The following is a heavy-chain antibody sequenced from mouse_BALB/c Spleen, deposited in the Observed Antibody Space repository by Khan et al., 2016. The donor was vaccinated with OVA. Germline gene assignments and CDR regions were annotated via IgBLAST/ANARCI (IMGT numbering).Heavy chain of an antibody. CDR2: ILPGSNST. J-gene: IGHJ2*01. CDR3: ARGRELGDY. Sequence: QVQLKQSGAELMKPGASVKISCKATGYTFSSYWIEWVKQRPGHGLEWIGEILPGSNSTDYNEKFKDKATVTAETSSNTAYMQLSSLTSEDSAVYYCARGRELGDYWGQGTTLTVSS. CDR1: GYTFSSYW. V-gene: IGHV1-9*01. D-gene: IGHD4-1*01.